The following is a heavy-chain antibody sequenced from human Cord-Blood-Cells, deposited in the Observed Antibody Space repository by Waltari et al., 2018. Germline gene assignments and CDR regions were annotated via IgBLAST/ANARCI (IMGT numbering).Heavy chain of an antibody. CDR2: INPNSGGT. V-gene: IGHV1-2*02. D-gene: IGHD6-6*01. Sequence: QVQLVQSGAEVKKPGASVKVSCKASGYTFTGYYMHWVRQAPGQGLEWMGWINPNSGGTNYAQKFQGSVTMTRDTSISTAYMELSRLRSDDTAVYYCARASIAARRLYYFDYWGQGTLVTVSS. CDR3: ARASIAARRLYYFDY. CDR1: GYTFTGYY. J-gene: IGHJ4*02.